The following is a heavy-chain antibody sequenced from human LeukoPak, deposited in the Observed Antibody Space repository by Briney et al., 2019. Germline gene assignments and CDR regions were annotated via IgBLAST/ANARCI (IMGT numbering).Heavy chain of an antibody. Sequence: SVKVPCKASGGTFSSYAISWVRQAPGQGLEWMGRIIPILGIANYAQKFQGRVTITADKSTSTAYMELSSLRSEDTAVYYCAAAMGMTYYYYGMDVWGQGTTVTVSS. D-gene: IGHD5-18*01. CDR3: AAAMGMTYYYYGMDV. J-gene: IGHJ6*02. V-gene: IGHV1-69*04. CDR2: IIPILGIA. CDR1: GGTFSSYA.